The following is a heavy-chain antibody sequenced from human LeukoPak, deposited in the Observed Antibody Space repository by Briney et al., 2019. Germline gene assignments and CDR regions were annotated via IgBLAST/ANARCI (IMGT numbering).Heavy chain of an antibody. D-gene: IGHD1-26*01. CDR1: GYTFTGYY. J-gene: IGHJ4*02. Sequence: ASVKVSCKASGYTFTGYYMHWVRQAPGQGLEWMGWINPNSGGTNYAQKFQGRVTMTRDTSISTAYMELSRLRSDDTAVYYCVGSYREWGSIDYWGQGTLVTVSS. CDR2: INPNSGGT. CDR3: VGSYREWGSIDY. V-gene: IGHV1-2*02.